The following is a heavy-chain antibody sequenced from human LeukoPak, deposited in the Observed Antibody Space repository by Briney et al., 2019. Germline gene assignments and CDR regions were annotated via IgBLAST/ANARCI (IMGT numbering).Heavy chain of an antibody. D-gene: IGHD3-16*01. CDR2: ITASGGNT. CDR1: GFTSSSYA. V-gene: IGHV3-23*01. CDR3: ARGDKFSGDY. J-gene: IGHJ4*02. Sequence: PGGSLRLSCAASGFTSSSYAMGWVRQAPGKGLEWVSAITASGGNTYYADSVKGRFTISRDNAKNSLYLQMNSLRAEDTAVYYCARGDKFSGDYWGQGTLVTVSS.